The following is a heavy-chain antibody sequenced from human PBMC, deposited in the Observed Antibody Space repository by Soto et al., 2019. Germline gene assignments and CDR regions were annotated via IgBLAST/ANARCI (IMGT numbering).Heavy chain of an antibody. V-gene: IGHV3-11*01. CDR3: ATEPMQYYYGSSGYPAD. Sequence: GGSLRLSCAASGFTFSDYYMSWIRQAPGKGLEWVSYISSSGSTIYYADSVKGRFTISRDNAKNSLYLQMNSLRAEDTAVYYCATEPMQYYYGSSGYPADWGQGTLVTVSS. J-gene: IGHJ4*02. CDR2: ISSSGSTI. D-gene: IGHD3-22*01. CDR1: GFTFSDYY.